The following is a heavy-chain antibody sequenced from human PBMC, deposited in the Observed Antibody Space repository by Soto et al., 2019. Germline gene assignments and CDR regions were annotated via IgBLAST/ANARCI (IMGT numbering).Heavy chain of an antibody. Sequence: QVPLVQSGAEVKKPGSSVKVSCKASGGTFSSYAISWVRQAPGQGLEWMGGIIPIFGTANYAQKFQGRVTITADESTSTAYMELSSLRSEDTAVYYCARDRGGCSGGSCYPGWFDPWGQGTLVTVSS. V-gene: IGHV1-69*12. J-gene: IGHJ5*02. CDR1: GGTFSSYA. CDR3: ARDRGGCSGGSCYPGWFDP. CDR2: IIPIFGTA. D-gene: IGHD2-15*01.